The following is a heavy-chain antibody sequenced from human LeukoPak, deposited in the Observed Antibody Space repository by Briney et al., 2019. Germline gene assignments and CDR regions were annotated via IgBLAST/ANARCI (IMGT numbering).Heavy chain of an antibody. CDR1: GYTFTSYG. Sequence: ASVKVSCKASGYTFTSYGISWVRQAPGQGLEWMGWISAYNGNTNYAQKLQGRVTMTTDTSTSTAYMELRSLRSDDTAVYYCARDTVRIAVAKDAFDICGQGTMVTVSS. J-gene: IGHJ3*02. D-gene: IGHD6-19*01. V-gene: IGHV1-18*01. CDR2: ISAYNGNT. CDR3: ARDTVRIAVAKDAFDI.